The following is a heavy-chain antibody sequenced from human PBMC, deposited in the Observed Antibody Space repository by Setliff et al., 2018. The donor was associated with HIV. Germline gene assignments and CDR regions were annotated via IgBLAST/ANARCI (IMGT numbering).Heavy chain of an antibody. Sequence: GASVKVSCKASGGTFSSYAISWVRQAPGQGLEWMGWIGTQNGNTNYAQKFQGRVTMTTDTSTNTAYMELSSLTSDDTAVYYCAREGLWFGDRGFYMDVWGKGTAVTVSS. CDR2: IGTQNGNT. V-gene: IGHV1-18*01. CDR1: GGTFSSYA. J-gene: IGHJ6*04. D-gene: IGHD3-10*01. CDR3: AREGLWFGDRGFYMDV.